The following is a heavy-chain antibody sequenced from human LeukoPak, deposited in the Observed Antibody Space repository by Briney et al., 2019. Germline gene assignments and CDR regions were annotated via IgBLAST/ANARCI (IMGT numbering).Heavy chain of an antibody. D-gene: IGHD3-3*01. V-gene: IGHV7-4-1*02. J-gene: IGHJ6*03. Sequence: ASVKVSCKASGYTFTSYVMNWVRQAPGQGLEWMGWINTNTGNPTYAQGFTGRFVFSLDTSVSTAYLQISSLKAEDTAVYYCARKAYTILGRNYYYMDVWGKGTTVTVSS. CDR2: INTNTGNP. CDR1: GYTFTSYV. CDR3: ARKAYTILGRNYYYMDV.